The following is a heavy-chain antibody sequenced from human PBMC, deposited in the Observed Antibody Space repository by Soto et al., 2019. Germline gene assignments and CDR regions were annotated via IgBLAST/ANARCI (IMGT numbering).Heavy chain of an antibody. CDR2: IIPIFGTA. D-gene: IGHD3-22*01. V-gene: IGHV1-69*13. CDR3: ARGNDSSGYLKFDY. CDR1: GGTFSSYA. J-gene: IGHJ4*02. Sequence: GASVKVSCKASGGTFSSYAISWVRQAPGQGLEWMGGIIPIFGTANYAQKFQGRVTITADESTSTAYMELSNLRSEDTAVYYCARGNDSSGYLKFDYWGQGTLVTVSS.